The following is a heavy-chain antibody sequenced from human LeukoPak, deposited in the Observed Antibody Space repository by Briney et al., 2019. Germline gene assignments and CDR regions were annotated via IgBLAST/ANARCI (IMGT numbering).Heavy chain of an antibody. V-gene: IGHV3-74*01. CDR2: INGDGIST. J-gene: IGHJ4*02. CDR1: GLTFSNYW. CDR3: ARDVGNFDY. Sequence: GGSLRLSCAASGLTFSNYWMHWVRQAPGKGLAWVSRINGDGISTGYADSVKGRFTVSRDNAKKTLYLQMNSLRAEDTAVYYCARDVGNFDYWGQGTLVTVSS.